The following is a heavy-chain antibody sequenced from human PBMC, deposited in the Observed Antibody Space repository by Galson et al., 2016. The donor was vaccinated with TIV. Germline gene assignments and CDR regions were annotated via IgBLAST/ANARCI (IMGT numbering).Heavy chain of an antibody. D-gene: IGHD5-18*01. J-gene: IGHJ3*02. CDR3: ARHGDTATGDAFDI. V-gene: IGHV3-30*03. Sequence: SLRLSCAASGFTFSSYDMHWVRQAPGKGLEWVAVISYDGSHKHYAGSVKGRFTISRDNTKNTLHLQMNSLRADDTAVYYCARHGDTATGDAFDIWGQGTKVTVSS. CDR1: GFTFSSYD. CDR2: ISYDGSHK.